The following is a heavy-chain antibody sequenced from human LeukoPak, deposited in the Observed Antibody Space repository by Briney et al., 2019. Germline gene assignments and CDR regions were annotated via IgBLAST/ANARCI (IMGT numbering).Heavy chain of an antibody. V-gene: IGHV3-23*01. CDR3: AVIITLPAWELRVDGDAFDI. Sequence: PGGSLRLSCAASGFTFSSYAMSWVRQAPGKGLEWVSAISGSGGSTYYADSVKGRFTISRDNSKNTLYLQMNSLRAEDTAVYYCAVIITLPAWELRVDGDAFDIWGQGTMVTVSS. D-gene: IGHD1-26*01. CDR1: GFTFSSYA. CDR2: ISGSGGST. J-gene: IGHJ3*02.